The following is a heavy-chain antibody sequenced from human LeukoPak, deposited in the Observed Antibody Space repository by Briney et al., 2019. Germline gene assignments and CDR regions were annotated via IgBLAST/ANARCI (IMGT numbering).Heavy chain of an antibody. Sequence: GGSLRLSCAASGFTFSSYAMSWVRQAPGKGLEWVSAISGSGGNTYYADSVKGRFTIARDNAKNSLYLQMNSLRAEDTAVYYCAREQQLVLGDFDYWGQGTLVTVSS. D-gene: IGHD6-13*01. J-gene: IGHJ4*02. V-gene: IGHV3-23*01. CDR2: ISGSGGNT. CDR1: GFTFSSYA. CDR3: AREQQLVLGDFDY.